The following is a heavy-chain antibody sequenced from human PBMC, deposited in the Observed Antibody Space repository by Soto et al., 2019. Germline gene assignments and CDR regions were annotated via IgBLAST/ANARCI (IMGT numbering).Heavy chain of an antibody. Sequence: EVQLVESGGGLVQPGGSLRLSCAASGFTFSSYWMHWVRHAPGKGLVWVSRINSDGSSISYADSVKGRFTISRDNAKNTLYLQMNSLRVEDTAVYYCARETGYSSGWRQDYWGKGTLVAVSS. D-gene: IGHD6-19*01. CDR1: GFTFSSYW. J-gene: IGHJ4*02. CDR2: INSDGSSI. V-gene: IGHV3-74*01. CDR3: ARETGYSSGWRQDY.